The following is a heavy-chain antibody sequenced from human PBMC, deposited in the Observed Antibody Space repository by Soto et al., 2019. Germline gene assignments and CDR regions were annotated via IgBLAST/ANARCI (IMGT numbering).Heavy chain of an antibody. CDR2: INTYSGNT. CDR1: GYTFINYG. V-gene: IGHV1-18*01. CDR3: ARFLTVTTEDDY. D-gene: IGHD4-17*01. J-gene: IGHJ4*02. Sequence: QVQLVQSGAEVKKPGASVKVSCKASGYTFINYGISWARQAPGQGLEWMGWINTYSGNTNYAQKVQGRVTMTTDTSTRTAYMELRSLTSDDTAVYYCARFLTVTTEDDYWGQGTLVTVSS.